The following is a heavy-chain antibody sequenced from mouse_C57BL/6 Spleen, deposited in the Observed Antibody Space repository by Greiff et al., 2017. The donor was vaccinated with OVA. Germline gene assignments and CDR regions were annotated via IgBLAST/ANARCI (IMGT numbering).Heavy chain of an antibody. Sequence: VQLKESGPVLVKPGASVKMSCKASGYTFTDYYMNWVKQSHGKSLEWIGVINPYNGGTSYNQKFKGKATLTVDKSSSTAYMELNSLTSEDSAVYYCAREKRDYDDWYFDVWGTGTTVTVSS. V-gene: IGHV1-19*01. J-gene: IGHJ1*03. CDR3: AREKRDYDDWYFDV. CDR2: INPYNGGT. D-gene: IGHD2-4*01. CDR1: GYTFTDYY.